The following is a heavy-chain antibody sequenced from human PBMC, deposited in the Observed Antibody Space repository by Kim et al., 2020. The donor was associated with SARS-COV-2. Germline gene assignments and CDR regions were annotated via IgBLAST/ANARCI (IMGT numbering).Heavy chain of an antibody. Sequence: GGSLRLSCAASGFTFSSYGMHWVRQAPGKGLEWVAVIWYDGSNKYYADSVKGRFTISRDNSKNTLYLQMNSLRAEDTAVYYCARDRSYGGNSLPGLTLWGQRTLVTVSS. CDR3: ARDRSYGGNSLPGLTL. CDR1: GFTFSSYG. V-gene: IGHV3-33*01. D-gene: IGHD4-17*01. CDR2: IWYDGSNK. J-gene: IGHJ4*02.